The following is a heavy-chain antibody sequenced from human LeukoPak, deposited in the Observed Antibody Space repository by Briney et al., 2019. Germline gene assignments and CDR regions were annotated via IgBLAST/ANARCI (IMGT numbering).Heavy chain of an antibody. V-gene: IGHV4-39*01. CDR2: MHYSGIT. CDR3: ARYPYSDSGVWQAFDY. CDR1: GGSISSGSHY. D-gene: IGHD5-12*01. Sequence: SETLSLTCIVSGGSISSGSHYWGWIRPPPGKGLEWTGSMHYSGITYYNPSLTSRVTISVDTSKNQFSLRLTSVTAADTAVYYCARYPYSDSGVWQAFDYWGQGTLVTVSS. J-gene: IGHJ4*02.